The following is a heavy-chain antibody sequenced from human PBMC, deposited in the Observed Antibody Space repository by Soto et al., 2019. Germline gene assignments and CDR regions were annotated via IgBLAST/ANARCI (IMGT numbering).Heavy chain of an antibody. CDR2: IWYDGRNK. CDR1: GFTFSSYG. CDR3: ARDRGSSSWYYYYYYGMDV. Sequence: QVQLVESGGGVVQPGRSLRLSCAASGFTFSSYGMHWVRQAPGKGLEWVAVIWYDGRNKYYADSVKGRFTISRDNSKNTLYLQMNSLRAEDTAVYYCARDRGSSSWYYYYYYGMDVWGQGTTVTVSS. D-gene: IGHD6-13*01. V-gene: IGHV3-33*01. J-gene: IGHJ6*02.